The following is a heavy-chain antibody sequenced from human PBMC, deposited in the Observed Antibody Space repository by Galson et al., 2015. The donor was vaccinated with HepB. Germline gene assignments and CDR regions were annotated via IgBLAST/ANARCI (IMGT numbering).Heavy chain of an antibody. CDR1: GYKFTTYG. J-gene: IGHJ4*02. V-gene: IGHV1-18*04. CDR2: ISATTGIT. Sequence: QSGAEVKKPGASVTVSCKTFGYKFTTYGISWVRQAPGQGLEWMAWISATTGITNYAQKFQGRVTLTTDNSTDTAYMELRSLTSDDTATYYCARDPSYYYHEGTYYYGNHFDYWGQGTLITVSS. CDR3: ARDPSYYYHEGTYYYGNHFDY. D-gene: IGHD3-22*01.